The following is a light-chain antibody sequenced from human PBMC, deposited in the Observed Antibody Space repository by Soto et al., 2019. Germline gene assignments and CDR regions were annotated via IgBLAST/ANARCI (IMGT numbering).Light chain of an antibody. CDR2: GAS. CDR3: QQYDNWPPRLT. J-gene: IGKJ4*01. Sequence: EIVLTQFPPTLSVSPGKTVTLSCRASQSVSSYLAWYQQKPGQAPRLLIYGASKKAGGVPDRFGGSGSGTEFTLTISSLQSEDFAVYYCQQYDNWPPRLTFGGGTKVEIK. CDR1: QSVSSY. V-gene: IGKV3D-15*01.